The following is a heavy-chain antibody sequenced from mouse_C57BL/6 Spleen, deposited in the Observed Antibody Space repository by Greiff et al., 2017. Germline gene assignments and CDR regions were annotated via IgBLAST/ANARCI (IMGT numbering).Heavy chain of an antibody. CDR2: IYPSDSET. D-gene: IGHD2-1*01. CDR1: GYTFTSYW. Sequence: QVQLKQPGAELVRPGSSVKLSCKASGYTFTSYWMDWVKQRPGQGLEWIGNIYPSDSETHYNQKFKDKATLTVDKSSSTAYMQLSSLTSEDSAVYYCASLGGNYYFDYWGQGTTLTVSS. V-gene: IGHV1-61*01. J-gene: IGHJ2*01. CDR3: ASLGGNYYFDY.